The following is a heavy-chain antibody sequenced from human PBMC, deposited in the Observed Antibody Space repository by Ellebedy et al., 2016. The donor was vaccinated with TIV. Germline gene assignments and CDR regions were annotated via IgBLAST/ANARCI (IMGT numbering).Heavy chain of an antibody. CDR2: ISGSGEYT. V-gene: IGHV3-23*01. Sequence: GESLKISCAASGFTFSNYAMSWVRRSPGKGLDWVSLISGSGEYTYYADSVKGRLTISRDNSMETLYLQKNSLGVGDTALYYCAKLGFDILTGSGGMDVWGQGTTVTVSS. CDR1: GFTFSNYA. D-gene: IGHD3-9*01. J-gene: IGHJ6*02. CDR3: AKLGFDILTGSGGMDV.